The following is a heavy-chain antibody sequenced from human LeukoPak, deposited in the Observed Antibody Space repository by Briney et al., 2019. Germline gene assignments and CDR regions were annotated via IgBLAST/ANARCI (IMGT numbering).Heavy chain of an antibody. CDR1: GGTFSSYA. V-gene: IGHV1-69*06. D-gene: IGHD3-22*01. Sequence: SVKVSCKASGGTFSSYAISWVRQAPGQGLEWMGRIIPIFGTTNYAQKFQGRATITADKSTSTAYMELSSLRSEDTAVYYCARGGDYDSPFGEYFQHWGQGTLVTVSS. CDR3: ARGGDYDSPFGEYFQH. CDR2: IIPIFGTT. J-gene: IGHJ1*01.